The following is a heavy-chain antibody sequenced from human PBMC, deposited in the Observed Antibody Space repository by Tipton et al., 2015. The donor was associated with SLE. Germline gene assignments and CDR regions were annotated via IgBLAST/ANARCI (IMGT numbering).Heavy chain of an antibody. V-gene: IGHV4-59*11. CDR3: ARNLRQLVPNSQNY. CDR1: GASISSHY. D-gene: IGHD6-6*01. J-gene: IGHJ4*02. Sequence: TLSLTCTVSGASISSHYWSWIRQPPGKGLEWIGYIYYSGSTNYNPSLKSRVTISVDTSKNQFSLKLSSVTAADTAVYYCARNLRQLVPNSQNYWGQGTLVTVSS. CDR2: IYYSGST.